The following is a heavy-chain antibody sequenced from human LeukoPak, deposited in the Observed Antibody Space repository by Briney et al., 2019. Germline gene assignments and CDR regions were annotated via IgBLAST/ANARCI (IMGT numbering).Heavy chain of an antibody. CDR1: GFTFSTYG. V-gene: IGHV3-33*01. Sequence: PGGSLRLSCAASGFTFSTYGFHWVRQAPGKGLEWVAVIWHDGSKKYYAESVKGRFTISRDDSKNTLYLQMDSLRAEDTAVCYCARDFGVTNYQFDYWGQGTLVTVSS. D-gene: IGHD3-3*01. CDR2: IWHDGSKK. CDR3: ARDFGVTNYQFDY. J-gene: IGHJ4*02.